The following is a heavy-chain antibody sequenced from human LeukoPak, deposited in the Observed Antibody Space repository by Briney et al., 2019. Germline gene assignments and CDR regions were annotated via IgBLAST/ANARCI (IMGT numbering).Heavy chain of an antibody. D-gene: IGHD2-2*01. Sequence: ASVKVSCKVSGYTLTELSMHWVRQAPGKGLGWMGGFDPEDGETIYAQKSQGRVTMTEDTSTDTAYMELSSLRSEDTAVYYCAATGRQLSARYYYGMDVWGQGTTVTVSS. CDR2: FDPEDGET. CDR1: GYTLTELS. V-gene: IGHV1-24*01. CDR3: AATGRQLSARYYYGMDV. J-gene: IGHJ6*02.